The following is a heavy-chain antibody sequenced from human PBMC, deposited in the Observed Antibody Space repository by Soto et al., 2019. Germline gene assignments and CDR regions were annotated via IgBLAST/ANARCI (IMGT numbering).Heavy chain of an antibody. V-gene: IGHV4-30-4*01. CDR2: IYYSGST. D-gene: IGHD1-26*01. CDR3: ARPSGGYLWYFAY. Sequence: PSETLSLTCTVSGGSISSGDYYWCVIRHPPGKGLEWIGYIYYSGSTYYNPSLKSRVTISVDTSKNQFSLKLSSVTAADTAVYYCARPSGGYLWYFAYWGQGTLVTVSS. CDR1: GGSISSGDYY. J-gene: IGHJ4*02.